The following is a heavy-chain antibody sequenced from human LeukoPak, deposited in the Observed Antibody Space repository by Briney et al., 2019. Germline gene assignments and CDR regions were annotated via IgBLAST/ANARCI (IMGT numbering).Heavy chain of an antibody. CDR2: ISLRGRT. CDR3: ICIAAAGLDY. J-gene: IGHJ4*02. V-gene: IGHV4-4*02. Sequence: KSSGTLSLTCGVSGGSITTTNFWSWVRQPPGGGLEWIGEISLRGRTQYNPSLKSRVNISIDESKNHLYLSLASVTVADTAVYYCICIAAAGLDYWGQGALVTVSS. D-gene: IGHD6-13*01. CDR1: GGSITTTNF.